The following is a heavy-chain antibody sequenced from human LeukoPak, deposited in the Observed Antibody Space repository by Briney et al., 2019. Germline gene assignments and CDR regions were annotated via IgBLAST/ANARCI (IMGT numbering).Heavy chain of an antibody. CDR3: AREARYCSSSSCDYFDY. Sequence: QSGGSLRLSCAASGFTVSSNYMSWVRQAPGKGLEWVSVIYSGGSTYYADSVKGRFTISRDNSKNTLYLQMNSLRAEDTAVYYCAREARYCSSSSCDYFDYWGQGTLVTVSS. V-gene: IGHV3-53*01. J-gene: IGHJ4*02. CDR1: GFTVSSNY. D-gene: IGHD2-2*01. CDR2: IYSGGST.